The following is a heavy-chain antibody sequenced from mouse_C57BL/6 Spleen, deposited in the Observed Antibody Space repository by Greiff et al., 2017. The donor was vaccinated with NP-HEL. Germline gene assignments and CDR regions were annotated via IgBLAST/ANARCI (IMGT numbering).Heavy chain of an antibody. V-gene: IGHV5-9-1*02. Sequence: EVKLVESGEGLVKPGGSLKLSCAASGFTFSSYAMSWVRQTPEKRLEWVAYISSGGDYIYYADTVKGRFTISRDNARNTLYLQMSSLKSEDTAMYYCTRDGYYGSSLWDVWGTGTTVTVSS. D-gene: IGHD1-1*01. J-gene: IGHJ1*03. CDR1: GFTFSSYA. CDR2: ISSGGDYI. CDR3: TRDGYYGSSLWDV.